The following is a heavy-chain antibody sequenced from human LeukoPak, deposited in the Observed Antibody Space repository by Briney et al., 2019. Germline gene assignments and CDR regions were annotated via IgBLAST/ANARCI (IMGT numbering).Heavy chain of an antibody. CDR3: ARDLGATGEPDY. Sequence: GGSLRLSCAASGFTLSSYSMNWVRQAPGKGLEWITYSSFSGDITYYADSVKGQFTTSRDNGKNSLYLQMNGLRVDDTAVYYCARDLGATGEPDYWGQGTLVTVSS. V-gene: IGHV3-48*01. CDR2: SSFSGDIT. CDR1: GFTLSSYS. D-gene: IGHD7-27*01. J-gene: IGHJ4*02.